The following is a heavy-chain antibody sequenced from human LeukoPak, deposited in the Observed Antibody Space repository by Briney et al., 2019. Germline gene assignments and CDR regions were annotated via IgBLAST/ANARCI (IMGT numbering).Heavy chain of an antibody. J-gene: IGHJ4*02. D-gene: IGHD4-17*01. Sequence: ASVKVSCKASGYTFTSYGISWVRQAPGQGLEWMGWISAYNGNTNYAQKLQGRVTMTRNTSISTAYMELSSLRSEDTAVYYCARGDYGDSVDYWGQGTLVTVSS. CDR3: ARGDYGDSVDY. CDR1: GYTFTSYG. CDR2: ISAYNGNT. V-gene: IGHV1-18*01.